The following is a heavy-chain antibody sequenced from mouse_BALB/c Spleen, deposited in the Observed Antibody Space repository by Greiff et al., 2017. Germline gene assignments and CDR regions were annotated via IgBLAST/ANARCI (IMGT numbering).Heavy chain of an antibody. D-gene: IGHD2-4*01. J-gene: IGHJ2*01. CDR1: GFTFSSYG. CDR2: INSNGGST. Sequence: EVQVVESGGGLVQPGGSLKLSCAASGFTFSSYGMSWVRQTPDKRLELVATINSNGGSTYYPDSVKGRFTISRDNAKNTLYLQMSSLKSEDTAMYYCATTMITTSHFDYWGQGTTLTVSS. V-gene: IGHV5-6-3*01. CDR3: ATTMITTSHFDY.